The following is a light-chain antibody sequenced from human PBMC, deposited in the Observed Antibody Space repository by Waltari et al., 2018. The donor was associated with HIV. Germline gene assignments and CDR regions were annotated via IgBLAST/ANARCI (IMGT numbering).Light chain of an antibody. CDR3: LLFVSASWV. V-gene: IGLV8-61*01. Sequence: QTVVTQEPSFSVSPGGTVTVTCALTSDSVSTGHFPSSYRQAPGQPPRTLIYDVNSRSAGVPDRFSGSITGGKAVLTVTGAQADDECVYYCLLFVSASWVFGGGTKVIV. CDR2: DVN. CDR1: SDSVSTGHF. J-gene: IGLJ3*02.